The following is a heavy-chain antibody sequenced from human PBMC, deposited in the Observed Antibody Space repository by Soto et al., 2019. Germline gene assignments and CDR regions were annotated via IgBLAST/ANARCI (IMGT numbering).Heavy chain of an antibody. D-gene: IGHD2-8*01. J-gene: IGHJ5*02. CDR2: IYYRGST. CDR3: ARRLYLNWFDP. CDR1: GGSISSYY. Sequence: PSETLSLTCTVSGGSISSYYWSWIRQPPGKGLEWIGYIYYRGSTNYNPSLKSRVTISVDTSKNQFSLKLSSVTAADTAVYYCARRLYLNWFDPWGQGTRVTVSS. V-gene: IGHV4-59*08.